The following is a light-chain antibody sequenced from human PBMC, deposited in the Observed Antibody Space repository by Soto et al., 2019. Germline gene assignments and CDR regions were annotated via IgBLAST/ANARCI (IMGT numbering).Light chain of an antibody. CDR3: EAWDDSLNGPV. V-gene: IGLV1-44*01. J-gene: IGLJ3*02. CDR2: ANN. Sequence: QSVLTQPPSASGTPGQKITISCSGSTSDIGSNTVNWYQQVPGTAPKLLIYANNQRPSGVPDRFSGSKSGTSASLAISGLQSEDEADYYCEAWDDSLNGPVFGGGTKDRP. CDR1: TSDIGSNT.